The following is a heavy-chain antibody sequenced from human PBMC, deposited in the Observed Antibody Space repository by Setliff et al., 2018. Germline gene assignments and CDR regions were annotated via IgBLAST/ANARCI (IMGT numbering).Heavy chain of an antibody. D-gene: IGHD2-2*01. Sequence: PSETLSLTCTVSGGSISSYYWTWIRQPAGKGLEWIGHIQTSGTTNYNPSLKSRVTISLDTSKKQFSLKLSSVTAADTAVYYCARDGPHCVTSSCPGAWFDPWGQGILVTVSS. CDR1: GGSISSYY. J-gene: IGHJ5*02. CDR2: IQTSGTT. V-gene: IGHV4-4*07. CDR3: ARDGPHCVTSSCPGAWFDP.